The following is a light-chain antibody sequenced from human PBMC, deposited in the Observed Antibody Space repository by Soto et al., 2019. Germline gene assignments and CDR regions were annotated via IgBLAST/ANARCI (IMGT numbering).Light chain of an antibody. J-gene: IGKJ1*01. CDR1: QSITTR. CDR2: DAS. V-gene: IGKV1-5*01. Sequence: DIQLTQSPSTLSASVGDRVTITCRASQSITTRLAWYQQTPGKAPKVLIYDASNLESGVPSRFSGSGSGTEFTLTISSLQPDDFATYYCQQYNDYSRTFGQGTKVEIK. CDR3: QQYNDYSRT.